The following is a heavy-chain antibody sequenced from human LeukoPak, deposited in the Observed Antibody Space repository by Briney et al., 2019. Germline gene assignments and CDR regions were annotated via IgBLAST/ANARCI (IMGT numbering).Heavy chain of an antibody. CDR2: IYHSGST. Sequence: SETLSLTCTVSGGSISTYYWNWIRQPPGKGLEWIGYIYHSGSTNYNPSLQSRVTISVDRSKNQFSLKLSSVTAADTAVYYCARGTERASWFDPWGQGTLVTVSS. J-gene: IGHJ5*02. V-gene: IGHV4-59*12. CDR1: GGSISTYY. CDR3: ARGTERASWFDP. D-gene: IGHD1-1*01.